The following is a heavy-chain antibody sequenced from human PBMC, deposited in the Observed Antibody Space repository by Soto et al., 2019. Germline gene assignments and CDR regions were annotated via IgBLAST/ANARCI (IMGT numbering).Heavy chain of an antibody. J-gene: IGHJ4*02. CDR3: ARHIGVPGTRGFDY. CDR1: GGSISANNW. Sequence: QVQLQESGPGLVRPSGTLSLTCAVSGGSISANNWWSWVRRPPGKGLEWIGEIYRSGTANYNPSLNSRVTISMDKSKNQISLHLYSVTDADLAVYYCARHIGVPGTRGFDYWGQGTLVTVSS. CDR2: IYRSGTA. D-gene: IGHD2-21*01. V-gene: IGHV4-4*02.